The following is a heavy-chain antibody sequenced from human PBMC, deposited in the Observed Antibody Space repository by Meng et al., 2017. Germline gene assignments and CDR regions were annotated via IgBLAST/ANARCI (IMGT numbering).Heavy chain of an antibody. CDR2: ISSSGSTI. Sequence: GGSLRLSCAASGFTFSSYEMNWVRQAPGKGLEWVSYISSSGSTIYYADSVKGRFTISRDNAKNSLYLQMNSLRAEDTAVYYCARAARMAGAVDYWGQGTLVTVS. CDR1: GFTFSSYE. CDR3: ARAARMAGAVDY. J-gene: IGHJ4*02. D-gene: IGHD1-26*01. V-gene: IGHV3-48*03.